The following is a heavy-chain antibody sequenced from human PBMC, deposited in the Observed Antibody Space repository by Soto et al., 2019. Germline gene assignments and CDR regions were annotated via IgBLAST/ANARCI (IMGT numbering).Heavy chain of an antibody. V-gene: IGHV3-30*03. J-gene: IGHJ6*02. CDR3: ARVRVGGSGSYYLRYYYGMDV. CDR1: GFTFSSYG. Sequence: GGSLRLSCAASGFTFSSYGMHWVRQAPGKGLEWVAVISYDGSNKYYADSVKGRFTISRDNSKNTLYLQMNSLRAEDTAVYYCARVRVGGSGSYYLRYYYGMDVWGQGTTVTVSS. CDR2: ISYDGSNK. D-gene: IGHD3-10*01.